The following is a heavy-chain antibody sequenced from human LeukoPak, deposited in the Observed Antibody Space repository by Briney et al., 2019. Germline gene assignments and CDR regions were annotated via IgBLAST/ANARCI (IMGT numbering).Heavy chain of an antibody. D-gene: IGHD6-25*01. Sequence: QPGGSLRLSCAASGFTFSDYWMSWVRQAPGKGLEWLAIIKQDGSETYYLDSVKGRFTISRDNAKDSLYLQMNSLRADDTAVYYCARAFGYPTDYFDYWGQGTLVTVSS. CDR3: ARAFGYPTDYFDY. V-gene: IGHV3-7*03. J-gene: IGHJ4*02. CDR1: GFTFSDYW. CDR2: IKQDGSET.